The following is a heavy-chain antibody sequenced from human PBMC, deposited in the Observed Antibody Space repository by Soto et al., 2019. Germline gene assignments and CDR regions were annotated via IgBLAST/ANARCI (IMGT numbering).Heavy chain of an antibody. CDR1: GYTFTSYG. CDR2: ISAYNGNT. Sequence: QVQLVQSGAEVKKPGASVKVSCKASGYTFTSYGISWVRQAPGQGLEWMGWISAYNGNTNYAQKLQGRVTMTTDTXXSTAYMELKSLRSDDTAVYYCAKDQDSYYYYGMDVWGQGTTVTVSS. J-gene: IGHJ6*02. CDR3: AKDQDSYYYYGMDV. D-gene: IGHD2-15*01. V-gene: IGHV1-18*01.